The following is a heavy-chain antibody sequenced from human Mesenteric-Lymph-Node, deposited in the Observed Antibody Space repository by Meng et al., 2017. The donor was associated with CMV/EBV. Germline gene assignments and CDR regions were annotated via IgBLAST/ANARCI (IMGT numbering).Heavy chain of an antibody. J-gene: IGHJ6*02. D-gene: IGHD2-2*02. CDR1: GYTFTGYY. Sequence: ASVKVSCKASGYTFTGYYMHWVRQAPGQGLEWMGWINPNSGGTNYAQKFQGRVTMTRDTSISTAYMELSRLRSDDTAVYYCATSSTGDCSTSCYRPVGYYYYGMDVWGQGTTVTVSS. V-gene: IGHV1-2*02. CDR3: ATSSTGDCSTSCYRPVGYYYYGMDV. CDR2: INPNSGGT.